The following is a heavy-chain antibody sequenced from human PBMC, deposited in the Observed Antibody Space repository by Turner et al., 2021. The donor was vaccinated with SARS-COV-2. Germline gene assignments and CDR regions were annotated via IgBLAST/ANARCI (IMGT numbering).Heavy chain of an antibody. CDR2: ISYDGSNK. CDR1: GFTFSDYA. CDR3: ARGGVVAATAYDAFDI. J-gene: IGHJ3*02. V-gene: IGHV3-30*03. D-gene: IGHD2-15*01. Sequence: QVQLVESGGGVVQPGMSLRLSCAVSGFTFSDYAMYWVRQAPGKGLEWVAVISYDGSNKYYADSVKGRFTISRDNSKNTLYLQMNSLRAEDTAVYYAARGGVVAATAYDAFDIWGQGTMVTVSS.